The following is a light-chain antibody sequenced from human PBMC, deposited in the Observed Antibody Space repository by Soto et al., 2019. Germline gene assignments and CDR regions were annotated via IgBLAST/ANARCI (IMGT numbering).Light chain of an antibody. CDR3: AVWDDSLNVVV. V-gene: IGLV1-44*01. CDR2: SNN. J-gene: IGLJ2*01. Sequence: QSVLTQPPSASGTPGQRVTISCSGSSSNIGRNIVNWYQQIPGTAPKLLIYSNNQRPSGVPDRFSGSKSGTSASLAISGLQSEDEADYYCAVWDDSLNVVVFGGGTKLTVL. CDR1: SSNIGRNI.